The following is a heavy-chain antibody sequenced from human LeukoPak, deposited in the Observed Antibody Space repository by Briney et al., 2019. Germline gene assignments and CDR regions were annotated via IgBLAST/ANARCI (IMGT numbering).Heavy chain of an antibody. Sequence: ASMKVSCKASDYSFVLYGISWVRQAPGQGPEWMGWISTYSGNTKYAQKFQGRVTMTTDTSTSTAYMELRSLRSDDTAVYYCARDEDYGISVNVDYWGQGTLVTVSS. J-gene: IGHJ4*02. D-gene: IGHD4-17*01. V-gene: IGHV1-18*01. CDR1: DYSFVLYG. CDR3: ARDEDYGISVNVDY. CDR2: ISTYSGNT.